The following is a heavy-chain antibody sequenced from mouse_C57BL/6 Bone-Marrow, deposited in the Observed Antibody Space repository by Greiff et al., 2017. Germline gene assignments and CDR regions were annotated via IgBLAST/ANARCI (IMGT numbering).Heavy chain of an antibody. CDR2: INYDGSST. D-gene: IGHD1-1*01. V-gene: IGHV5-16*01. CDR3: ARVPYYYGSSLFDY. J-gene: IGHJ2*01. CDR1: GFTFSDYY. Sequence: EVKLVESEGGLVQPGSSMKLSCTASGFTFSDYYMAWVRQVPEKGLEWVANINYDGSSTYYLDSLKSRFIISRDNAKNILYLQMSSLKSEDTATYYCARVPYYYGSSLFDYWGQGTTLTVSS.